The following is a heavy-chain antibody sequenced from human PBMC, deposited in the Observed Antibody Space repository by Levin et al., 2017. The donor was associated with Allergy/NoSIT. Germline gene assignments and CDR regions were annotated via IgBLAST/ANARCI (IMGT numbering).Heavy chain of an antibody. CDR3: ARDGLTAYHFASGSYPFFSS. CDR1: GFTFSSYT. V-gene: IGHV3-30-3*01. CDR2: ISKDGSSK. J-gene: IGHJ4*02. Sequence: GGSLRLSCAASGFTFSSYTVHWVRQAPGKGLEWVAVISKDGSSKDYADSVKGRFTISRDNSKSTLYLQMNSLRPEDTAVYYCARDGLTAYHFASGSYPFFSSWGQGTLVTVSS. D-gene: IGHD3-10*01.